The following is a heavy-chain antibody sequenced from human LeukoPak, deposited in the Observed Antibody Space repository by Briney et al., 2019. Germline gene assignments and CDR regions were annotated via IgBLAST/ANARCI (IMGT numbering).Heavy chain of an antibody. D-gene: IGHD6-13*01. V-gene: IGHV3-7*03. J-gene: IGHJ4*02. CDR3: AKDYIGIAAAGHFDY. Sequence: GGSLRLSCAASGFTFSSYWMSWVRQAPGRGLEWVANIKQDGSEKYYVDSVKGRFTISRDNAKNSLYLQMNSLRAEDTALYYCAKDYIGIAAAGHFDYWGQGTLVTVSS. CDR1: GFTFSSYW. CDR2: IKQDGSEK.